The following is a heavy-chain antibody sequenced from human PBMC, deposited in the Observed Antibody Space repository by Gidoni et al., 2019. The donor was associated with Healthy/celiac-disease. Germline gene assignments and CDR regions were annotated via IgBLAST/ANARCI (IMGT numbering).Heavy chain of an antibody. CDR1: GGSISSGGYY. V-gene: IGHV4-31*03. J-gene: IGHJ3*02. D-gene: IGHD2-2*01. Sequence: QVQLQESGTGLVQPSQTLSLTCTVSGGSISSGGYYWSWIRQHPGKGLAWIVYIYYSVSTYYNPSLKSRVTISVDTSKNQFSLKLSSVTAADTAVYYCARAQRDCSSTSCYAAFDIWGQGTMVTVSS. CDR2: IYYSVST. CDR3: ARAQRDCSSTSCYAAFDI.